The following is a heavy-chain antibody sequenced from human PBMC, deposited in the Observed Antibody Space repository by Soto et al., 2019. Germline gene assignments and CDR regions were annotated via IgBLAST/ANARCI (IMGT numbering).Heavy chain of an antibody. CDR3: ARAHGSGYYYYYYYMDV. D-gene: IGHD3-10*01. CDR1: GYTFTSYG. V-gene: IGHV1-18*01. J-gene: IGHJ6*03. CDR2: ISAYNGNT. Sequence: ASVKVSCKASGYTFTSYGISWVRQAPGQGLEWMGWISAYNGNTNYAQKLQGRVTMTTDTSTSTAYMELRSLRSDDTAVYYCARAHGSGYYYYYYYMDVWGKGTTVTVSS.